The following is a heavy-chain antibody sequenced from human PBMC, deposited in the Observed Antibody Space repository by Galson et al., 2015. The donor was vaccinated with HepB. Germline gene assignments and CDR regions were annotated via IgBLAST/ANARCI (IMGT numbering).Heavy chain of an antibody. V-gene: IGHV3-21*01. CDR3: VRSPGYSRTWYAGPADFDY. CDR1: GFTFSNFN. Sequence: SLRLSCAASGFTFSNFNMNWVRQAPGKGLEWVSSTTSTSSYVYYAGSVKGRFAISRDNAKNSLYLRMNSLRAEDTAVYYCVRSPGYSRTWYAGPADFDYWGQGILVTVSS. J-gene: IGHJ4*02. D-gene: IGHD6-13*01. CDR2: TTSTSSYV.